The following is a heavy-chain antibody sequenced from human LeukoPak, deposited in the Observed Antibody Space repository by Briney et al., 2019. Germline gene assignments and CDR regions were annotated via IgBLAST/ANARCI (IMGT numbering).Heavy chain of an antibody. CDR2: IIPIFGTA. CDR1: GGTFSSYA. V-gene: IGHV1-69*13. Sequence: SVKVSCKASGGTFSSYAISWVRQAPGQGLEWMGGIIPIFGTANYAQKFQGRVTITADESTSTAYMELSSLRSEDTAVYYCARGTYYYDSSGYSAYFDYWGQGTLVTVSS. J-gene: IGHJ4*02. D-gene: IGHD3-22*01. CDR3: ARGTYYYDSSGYSAYFDY.